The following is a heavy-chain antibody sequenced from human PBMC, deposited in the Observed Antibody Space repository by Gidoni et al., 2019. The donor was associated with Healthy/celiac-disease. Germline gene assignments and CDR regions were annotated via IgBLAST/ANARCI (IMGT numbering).Heavy chain of an antibody. CDR3: ARVFSSSWYVRGYFDL. Sequence: QVQLQPWGAGLLKPSETLSLTCAVYGGSFSGYYWSWIRQPPGKGLEWIGEINHSGSTNYNPSLKSRVTISVDTSKNQFSLKLSSVTAADTAVYYCARVFSSSWYVRGYFDLWGRGTLVTVSS. CDR1: GGSFSGYY. V-gene: IGHV4-34*01. CDR2: INHSGST. D-gene: IGHD6-13*01. J-gene: IGHJ2*01.